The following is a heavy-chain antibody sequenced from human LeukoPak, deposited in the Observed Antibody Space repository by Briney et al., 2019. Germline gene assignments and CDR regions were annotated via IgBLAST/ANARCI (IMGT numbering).Heavy chain of an antibody. CDR2: ISGSGRNT. CDR1: EDTFRNTYG. CDR3: AREVTAMAYYFDY. J-gene: IGHJ4*02. Sequence: GGSLRLSCAAPEDTFRNTYGMNWVRQAPGKGLEWVSGISGSGRNTYYVDSVEGRFTISRDTSKNTLYLQMNSLRAEDTAVYYCAREVTAMAYYFDYWGQGTLVTVSS. V-gene: IGHV3-23*01. D-gene: IGHD5-18*01.